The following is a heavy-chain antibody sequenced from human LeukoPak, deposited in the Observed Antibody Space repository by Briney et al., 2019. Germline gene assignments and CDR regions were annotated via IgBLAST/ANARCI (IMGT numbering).Heavy chain of an antibody. CDR1: GFTFSSYG. J-gene: IGHJ6*03. V-gene: IGHV3-23*01. D-gene: IGHD5-18*01. CDR3: ARGGLVQLWSDYYYMDV. Sequence: PGGSLSLSCAASGFTFSSYGMSWVRQAPGKGLEWVSAISGSGGSTYYADSVKGRFTISRDNSKNTLYLQMNSLRAEDTAVYYCARGGLVQLWSDYYYMDVWGKGTTVTVSS. CDR2: ISGSGGST.